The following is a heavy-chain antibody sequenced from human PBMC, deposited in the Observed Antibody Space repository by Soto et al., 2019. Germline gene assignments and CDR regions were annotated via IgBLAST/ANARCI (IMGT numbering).Heavy chain of an antibody. D-gene: IGHD3-10*01. V-gene: IGHV1-2*02. J-gene: IGHJ4*02. Sequence: QVQLVQSGAEVKKPGASVKVSCKASGYTFTGYYLHWVRQAPGQGLEWMGWINPSSGGTSYAQKFQGRVTMTRDPSISTAYMELIRLSSDDTAGYYCARQVRGLPYWGQGTLVTVSS. CDR1: GYTFTGYY. CDR3: ARQVRGLPY. CDR2: INPSSGGT.